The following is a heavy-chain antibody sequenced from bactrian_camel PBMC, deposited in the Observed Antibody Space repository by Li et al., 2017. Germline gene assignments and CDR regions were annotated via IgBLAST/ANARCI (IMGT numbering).Heavy chain of an antibody. J-gene: IGHJ6*01. CDR1: RFSYSNYY. CDR2: IHSDDRYT. D-gene: IGHD2*01. Sequence: HVQLVESGGSLVQPGGSLRLSCVASRFSYSNYYMSWARQAPGKGLEWVSSIHSDDRYTYYPDSVKGQFTISRDNANVYLQMNALNAMDTAVYYCAGELRGPFGPSVAVTISTPGTFGFWGQRTQVTVS. CDR3: AGELRGPFGPSVAVTISTPGTFGF. V-gene: IGHV3-2*01.